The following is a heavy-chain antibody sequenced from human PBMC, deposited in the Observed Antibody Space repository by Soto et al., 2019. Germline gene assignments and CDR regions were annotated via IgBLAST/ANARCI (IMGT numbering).Heavy chain of an antibody. CDR2: TSYDGGKM. CDR1: GFTFQNYS. J-gene: IGHJ4*02. CDR3: ARVESSGTSKYFIDY. V-gene: IGHV3-30*03. D-gene: IGHD3-10*01. Sequence: QVQLVESGGGVVQPGGSLRLSCAASGFTFQNYSMHWVRQAPGKGLAWVAVTSYDGGKMFYADSVQGRFTISRDNSKYTLDLQMNSLRPGDTAVYYCARVESSGTSKYFIDYWGQGTLVTVSS.